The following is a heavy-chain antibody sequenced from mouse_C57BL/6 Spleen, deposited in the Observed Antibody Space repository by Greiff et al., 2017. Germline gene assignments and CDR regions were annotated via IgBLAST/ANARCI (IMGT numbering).Heavy chain of an antibody. D-gene: IGHD6-1*01. CDR1: GYAFSSSW. CDR3: ATSAGFAY. Sequence: QVQLQQSGPELVKPGASVKISCKASGYAFSSSWMNWVKQRPGKGLEWIGRIYPGDGDTNYNGKFKGKATLTADKSSSTAYMQLSSLTSEDSAVYFCATSAGFAYWGQAALVTVSA. J-gene: IGHJ3*01. CDR2: IYPGDGDT. V-gene: IGHV1-82*01.